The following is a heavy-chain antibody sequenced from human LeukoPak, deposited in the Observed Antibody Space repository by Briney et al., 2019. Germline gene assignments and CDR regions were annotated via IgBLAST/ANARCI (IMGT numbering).Heavy chain of an antibody. D-gene: IGHD6-13*01. J-gene: IGHJ6*02. CDR3: ARTYSSSWYGWPTPYYGMDV. CDR1: GFTFSSYA. V-gene: IGHV3-23*01. CDR2: ISGSGGST. Sequence: PGGSLRLSCAASGFTFSSYAMSWVRQAPGKGLEWVSAISGSGGSTYYADSVKGRFTISRDNSKNTLYLQMNSLRAEDTAVYYCARTYSSSWYGWPTPYYGMDVWGQGTTVTVSS.